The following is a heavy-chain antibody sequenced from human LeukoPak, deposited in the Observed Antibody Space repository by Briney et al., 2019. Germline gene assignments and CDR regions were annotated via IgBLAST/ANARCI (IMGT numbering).Heavy chain of an antibody. V-gene: IGHV3-21*01. CDR1: GFTFSSYS. CDR2: VSSSSSYI. J-gene: IGHJ4*02. CDR3: ARERGYNYGYSDY. D-gene: IGHD5-18*01. Sequence: GGSLRLSCAASGFTFSSYSMNWVRQAPGKGLEWVSSVSSSSSYIYYPDSLKGRFTISRDNAKNSLYLQMNSLRAEDTAVYYCARERGYNYGYSDYWGQGTLVTVSS.